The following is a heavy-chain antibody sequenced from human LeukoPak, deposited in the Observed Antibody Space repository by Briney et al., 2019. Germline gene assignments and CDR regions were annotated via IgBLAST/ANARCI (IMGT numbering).Heavy chain of an antibody. CDR2: IAYHGNTE. J-gene: IGHJ5*02. CDR1: GFTISSHG. V-gene: IGHV3-30*18. CDR3: AKDWGSGGWYNYFDP. Sequence: PGGSLRLSCAVSGFTISSHGMHWVRQAPGKGPEWEAMIAYHGNTEYYGDSVKGRFTISRDNSKNTLYLQMDSLRAEDTAVYHCAKDWGSGGWYNYFDPWGQGTLVTVSS. D-gene: IGHD6-19*01.